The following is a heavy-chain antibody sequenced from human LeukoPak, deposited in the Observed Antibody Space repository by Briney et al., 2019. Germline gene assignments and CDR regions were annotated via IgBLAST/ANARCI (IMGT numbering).Heavy chain of an antibody. D-gene: IGHD1-26*01. CDR3: ARPQYPFIVGAVFDY. CDR1: GFTFSSYS. CDR2: ISSSSSYI. Sequence: GGSLRLSCAASGFTFSSYSMNWVRQAPGKGLEWVSSISSSSSYIYYADSVKGRFTISRDNAKNSLYLQMNSLRAEDTAVYYCARPQYPFIVGAVFDYWRQGTLVTVSS. J-gene: IGHJ4*02. V-gene: IGHV3-21*01.